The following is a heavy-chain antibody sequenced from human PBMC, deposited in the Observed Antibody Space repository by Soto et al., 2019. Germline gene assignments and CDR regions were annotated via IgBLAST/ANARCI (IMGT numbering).Heavy chain of an antibody. V-gene: IGHV3-53*04. D-gene: IGHD2-2*01. Sequence: GGSLRLSCAASGCTVSSNYMSWVRQAPGKGLEWVSVIYSGGSTYYADSVKGRFTISRHNSKNTLYLQMNSLRAEDTAVYYCAKDLGHCSSTSCYAGNSDYWGQGTLVTVSS. J-gene: IGHJ4*02. CDR1: GCTVSSNY. CDR3: AKDLGHCSSTSCYAGNSDY. CDR2: IYSGGST.